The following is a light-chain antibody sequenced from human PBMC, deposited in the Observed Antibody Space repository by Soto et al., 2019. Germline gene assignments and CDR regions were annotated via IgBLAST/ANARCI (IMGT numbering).Light chain of an antibody. Sequence: EIVLTQSPGTLSLSPGDGATLSCRASQTISNNYLAWYQHKPGQATRLLIYAASTRATGIPDRFSGSGSGADFTLTVNRLDPEDFAVYYCQQYGTSPRTFGQGTKVEI. CDR2: AAS. CDR1: QTISNNY. CDR3: QQYGTSPRT. J-gene: IGKJ1*01. V-gene: IGKV3-20*01.